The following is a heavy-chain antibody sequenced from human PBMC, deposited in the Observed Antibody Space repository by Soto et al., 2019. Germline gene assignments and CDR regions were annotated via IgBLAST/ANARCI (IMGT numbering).Heavy chain of an antibody. D-gene: IGHD3-22*01. CDR1: GFTFSSYW. CDR2: INSDGSST. CDR3: ARSPTITMIVVDMPHYGMDV. J-gene: IGHJ6*02. V-gene: IGHV3-74*01. Sequence: GGSLRLSCAASGFTFSSYWMHWVRQAPGKGLVWVSRINSDGSSTSYADSVKGRFTISRDNAKNTLYLQMNSLRAEDTAVYYCARSPTITMIVVDMPHYGMDVWGQGTTVTVSS.